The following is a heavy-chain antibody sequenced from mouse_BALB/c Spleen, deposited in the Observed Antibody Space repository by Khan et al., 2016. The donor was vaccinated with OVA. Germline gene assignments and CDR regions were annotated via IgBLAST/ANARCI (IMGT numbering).Heavy chain of an antibody. CDR3: VRDVDYYRNYGWFAY. Sequence: QVQLQQSGAELARPGASVKMSCKASGYTFTSYTLHWIKMRPGQGLEWIGYINPSNGYTNYNQKFKDKATLNADKSSNTAYMQLNRLTSDDAAVYNVVRDVDYYRNYGWFAYWGLGTLVTVSA. CDR2: INPSNGYT. D-gene: IGHD2-5*01. V-gene: IGHV1-4*01. CDR1: GYTFTSYT. J-gene: IGHJ3*01.